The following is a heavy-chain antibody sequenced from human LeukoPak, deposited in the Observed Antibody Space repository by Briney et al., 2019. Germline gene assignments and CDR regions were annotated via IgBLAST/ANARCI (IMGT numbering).Heavy chain of an antibody. D-gene: IGHD3-9*01. J-gene: IGHJ3*02. CDR3: AKDPDISTSAFDI. Sequence: GGSLRLSCAASGFTFDDYAMHWVRQAPGKGLEWVSGISWNSGSIGYADSVKGRFTISRDNAKNSLYLQMNSLRAEDTALYYCAKDPDISTSAFDIWGQGTMVTVSS. V-gene: IGHV3-9*01. CDR2: ISWNSGSI. CDR1: GFTFDDYA.